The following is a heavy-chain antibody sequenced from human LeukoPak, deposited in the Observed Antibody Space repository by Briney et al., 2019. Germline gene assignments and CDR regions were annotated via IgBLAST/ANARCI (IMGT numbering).Heavy chain of an antibody. CDR1: GFTFSSYS. Sequence: GGSLRLSCAASGFTFSSYSMNWVRQAPGKGLEWVSSISSSSSYIYYADSVKGRFTISRDNAKNSLCLQMNSLRAEDTAVYYCARVLRYSSGGDYFDYWGQGTLVTVSS. V-gene: IGHV3-21*01. CDR2: ISSSSSYI. CDR3: ARVLRYSSGGDYFDY. J-gene: IGHJ4*02. D-gene: IGHD6-19*01.